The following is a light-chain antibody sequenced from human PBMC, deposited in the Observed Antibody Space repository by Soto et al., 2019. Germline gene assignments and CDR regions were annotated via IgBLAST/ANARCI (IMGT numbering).Light chain of an antibody. J-gene: IGLJ2*01. V-gene: IGLV2-14*01. CDR1: SSDVGGYNY. CDR3: SSYTSSSTYVV. Sequence: QSALTQPASVSGSPGQSITISCTGTSSDVGGYNYVSWYQQHPGKALKLMIYDVSNRPSGVSNRFSGSKSDNTASLTISGLQAEDEADYYCSSYTSSSTYVVFGGGTKLTVL. CDR2: DVS.